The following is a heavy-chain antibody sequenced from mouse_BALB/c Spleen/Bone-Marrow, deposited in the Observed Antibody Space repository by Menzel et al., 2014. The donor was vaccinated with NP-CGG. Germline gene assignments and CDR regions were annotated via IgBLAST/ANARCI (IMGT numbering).Heavy chain of an antibody. CDR1: GYSFTNFW. CDR3: ARLIYGSSYIVDF. V-gene: IGHV1-63*02. CDR2: IYPKNDDA. Sequence: VQLQQSGAELVRPGTSVKMSCKAAGYSFTNFWIGWVKQRPGHGLEWIGDIYPKNDDANYNEEFKSMATLTVDKSSSTAYMQLSSLTSEDSAVFYCARLIYGSSYIVDFWGQGTSVTVSS. D-gene: IGHD1-1*01. J-gene: IGHJ4*01.